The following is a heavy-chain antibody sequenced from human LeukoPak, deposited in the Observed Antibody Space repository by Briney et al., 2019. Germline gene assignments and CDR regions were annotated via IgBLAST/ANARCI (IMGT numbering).Heavy chain of an antibody. Sequence: GGSLRLSCTASGFTFSNYWMHWVRQVPGKGLVWVSRINTGGSSTTYADSVKGGFTISRDNAKNTLYLQMNSLRVEDTAVYYCARSNQADDYWGQGTLVTVSS. V-gene: IGHV3-74*01. CDR1: GFTFSNYW. CDR3: ARSNQADDY. D-gene: IGHD4-11*01. J-gene: IGHJ4*02. CDR2: INTGGSST.